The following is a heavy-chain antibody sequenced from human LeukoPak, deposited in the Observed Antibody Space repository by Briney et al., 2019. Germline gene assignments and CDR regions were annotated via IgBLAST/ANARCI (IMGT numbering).Heavy chain of an antibody. V-gene: IGHV3-72*01. J-gene: IGHJ4*02. Sequence: GGSLRLSCAVSGFTFSDYYMDWVRQAPGKGLEWVGRIRNKANSYTTEYAASVKGRFTISRDDSRNSLYLQMNSLTAEDTAVYYCARGALWSGYFYFDYWGQGTLVTVSS. CDR2: IRNKANSYTT. CDR3: ARGALWSGYFYFDY. CDR1: GFTFSDYY. D-gene: IGHD3-3*01.